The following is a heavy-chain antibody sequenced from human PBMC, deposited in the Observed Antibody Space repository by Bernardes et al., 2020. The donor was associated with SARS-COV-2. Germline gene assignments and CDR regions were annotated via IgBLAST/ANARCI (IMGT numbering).Heavy chain of an antibody. CDR2: ISSKANSYAT. J-gene: IGHJ4*02. CDR1: GFTFSGSA. D-gene: IGHD3-22*01. CDR3: TGRGYYYDSSFDY. Sequence: GGSLRLSCAASGFTFSGSAMHWVRQASGKGLEWVGRISSKANSYATAYAASVKGRFTISRDDSKNTAYLQMNSLKTEDTAVYYCTGRGYYYDSSFDYWGQGTLVTVSS. V-gene: IGHV3-73*01.